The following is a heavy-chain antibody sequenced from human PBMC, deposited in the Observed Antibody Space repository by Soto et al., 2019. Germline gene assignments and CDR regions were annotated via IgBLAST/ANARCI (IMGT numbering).Heavy chain of an antibody. Sequence: GASVNVSCKASGFTFTSSAVQWVRQARGQRLEWIGWIVVGSGNTNYAQKFQERVTITRDMSTSTAYMELSSLRSEDTAVYYCAAPLYYDFWSGPYGMDVWGQGTTVTVSS. CDR1: GFTFTSSA. CDR2: IVVGSGNT. J-gene: IGHJ6*02. V-gene: IGHV1-58*01. CDR3: AAPLYYDFWSGPYGMDV. D-gene: IGHD3-3*01.